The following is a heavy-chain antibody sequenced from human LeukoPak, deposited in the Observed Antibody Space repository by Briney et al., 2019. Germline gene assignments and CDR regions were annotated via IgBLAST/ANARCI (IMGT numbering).Heavy chain of an antibody. CDR1: GFTFSSYW. J-gene: IGHJ4*02. V-gene: IGHV3-74*01. D-gene: IGHD3-22*01. CDR3: ARDGTYYYDSSGYPDY. Sequence: GGSLSLSCAASGFTFSSYWMHWVRQPPGKGLVWVSRINSDGSSTSYADSVKGRFTNSRDNAKNTLYLQMNSLRAEDTAAYYCARDGTYYYDSSGYPDYWGQGTLVNVSS. CDR2: INSDGSST.